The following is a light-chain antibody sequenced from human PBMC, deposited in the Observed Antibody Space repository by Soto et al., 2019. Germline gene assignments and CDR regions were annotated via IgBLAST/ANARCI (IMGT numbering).Light chain of an antibody. Sequence: SVLTQPPSASGSPGQSVAISCTGTSSDVGGYNYVSWYQQHPGKAPKLMIYEVNKRPSGVPDRFSGSKSGNTASLTVSGLQAEDEADYYCSSYAGSSNVFGTGTKFTVL. CDR1: SSDVGGYNY. V-gene: IGLV2-8*01. J-gene: IGLJ1*01. CDR2: EVN. CDR3: SSYAGSSNV.